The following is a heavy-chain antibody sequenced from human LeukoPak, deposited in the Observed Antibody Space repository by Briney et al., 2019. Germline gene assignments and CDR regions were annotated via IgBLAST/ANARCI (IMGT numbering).Heavy chain of an antibody. Sequence: SETLSLTCTVSGGSISSYYWSWTRQPPGKGLEWIGYIYNSENTNYNPSLKSRVTISVDTSKSQFSLKLFSVTAADTAVYYCARSHKAMAGEGLFDYWGQGTLITVSS. CDR1: GGSISSYY. J-gene: IGHJ4*02. V-gene: IGHV4-59*01. CDR2: IYNSENT. CDR3: ARSHKAMAGEGLFDY. D-gene: IGHD5-18*01.